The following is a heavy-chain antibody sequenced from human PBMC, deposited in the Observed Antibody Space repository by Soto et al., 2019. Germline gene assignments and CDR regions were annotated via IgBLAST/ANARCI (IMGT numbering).Heavy chain of an antibody. CDR1: GYTFTGYY. CDR2: TNPSNGGT. CDR3: AREVGGGRQYYFDS. J-gene: IGHJ4*02. Sequence: GASVKVSCKASGYTFTGYYIHWVRQAPGQGLEWMGWTNPSNGGTNYAQKFQGRVTMTRDTSLSIGYMELTTLRSDDTAVFYCAREVGGGRQYYFDSWGLGTLVTVS. V-gene: IGHV1-2*02. D-gene: IGHD3-16*01.